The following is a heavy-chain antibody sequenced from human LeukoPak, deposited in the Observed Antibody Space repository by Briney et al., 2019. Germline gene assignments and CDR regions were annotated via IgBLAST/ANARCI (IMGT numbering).Heavy chain of an antibody. D-gene: IGHD6-13*01. V-gene: IGHV4-4*07. CDR1: GGSIGSYY. Sequence: SETLSLTCTVSGGSIGSYYWSWIRQPAGKGLEWIGRIYTSGSTNHNPSLKSRVTMSVDTSKNQFSLKLSSVTAADTAVYYCARDARIAADNWFDSWGQGTLVTVSS. CDR3: ARDARIAADNWFDS. J-gene: IGHJ5*01. CDR2: IYTSGST.